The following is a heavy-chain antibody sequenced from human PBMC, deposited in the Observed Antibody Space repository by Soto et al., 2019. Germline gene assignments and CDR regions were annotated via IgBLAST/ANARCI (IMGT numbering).Heavy chain of an antibody. D-gene: IGHD2-8*01. V-gene: IGHV4-4*02. J-gene: IGHJ6*03. CDR3: ARDRTNPNYYYYYMDV. CDR1: SGSISSSNW. Sequence: QVQLQESGPGLVKPSGTLSLTCAVSSGSISSSNWWSWVRQPPGKGLEWIGEIYHSGSTNYHPSLKSRVTISVDKSKNQFSLKLSSVTAADTAVYYCARDRTNPNYYYYYMDVWGKGTTVTVSS. CDR2: IYHSGST.